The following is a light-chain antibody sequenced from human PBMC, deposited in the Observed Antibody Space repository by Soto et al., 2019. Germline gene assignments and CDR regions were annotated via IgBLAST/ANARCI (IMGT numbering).Light chain of an antibody. J-gene: IGKJ4*01. V-gene: IGKV1-33*01. Sequence: DIQMTQSPSSLSESVGDRVTITCQASQDIRNRLNWHQFKPGKAPKLLIYDAFNLEAGVPSRFSGSGYGTTFVLTISSLQPEDSATYYCQQHDNLPVTFGGGTKVEIK. CDR2: DAF. CDR3: QQHDNLPVT. CDR1: QDIRNR.